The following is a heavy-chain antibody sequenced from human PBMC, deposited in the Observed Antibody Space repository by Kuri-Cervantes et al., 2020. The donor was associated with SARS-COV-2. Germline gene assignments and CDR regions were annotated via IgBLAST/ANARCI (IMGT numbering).Heavy chain of an antibody. CDR2: IRVSNGNT. J-gene: IGHJ3*02. V-gene: IGHV1-18*04. CDR1: GYTVSSYG. CDR3: ARSYYGRYSDGFDI. Sequence: ASVKVSCKGYGYTVSSYGIAWVRQAPGQGLERMAWIRVSNGNTNSAQKFQARVAMTTDTSTNTVFMELRSPRSDDTAVYYCARSYYGRYSDGFDIWGQGTVVTVSS. D-gene: IGHD1-26*01.